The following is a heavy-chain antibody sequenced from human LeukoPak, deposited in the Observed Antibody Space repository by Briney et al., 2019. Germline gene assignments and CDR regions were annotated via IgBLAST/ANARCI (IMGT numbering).Heavy chain of an antibody. CDR1: GYTFTGYY. CDR3: ARDRYDILTGYYKPDAFDI. J-gene: IGHJ3*02. V-gene: IGHV1-2*02. D-gene: IGHD3-9*01. Sequence: ASVKVSCKASGYTFTGYYMHWVRQAPGQGLEWMGWINPNSGGTNYAQKFQGRVTMTRDTSISTAYMELSRLRSDDTAVYYCARDRYDILTGYYKPDAFDIWGQGTMVTVSS. CDR2: INPNSGGT.